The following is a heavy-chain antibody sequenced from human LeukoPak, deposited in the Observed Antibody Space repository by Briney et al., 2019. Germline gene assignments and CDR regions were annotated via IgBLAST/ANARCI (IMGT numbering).Heavy chain of an antibody. Sequence: SETLSLTCTVSGGSISSGSYYWSWIRQPAGKGLEWIGRIYTSGSTNYNPSLKSRVTISVDTSKNQFSLKLSSVTAADTAVYYCAREVTTVTADPFDYWGQGTLVTVSS. CDR1: GGSISSGSYY. J-gene: IGHJ4*02. V-gene: IGHV4-61*02. CDR3: AREVTTVTADPFDY. CDR2: IYTSGST. D-gene: IGHD4-11*01.